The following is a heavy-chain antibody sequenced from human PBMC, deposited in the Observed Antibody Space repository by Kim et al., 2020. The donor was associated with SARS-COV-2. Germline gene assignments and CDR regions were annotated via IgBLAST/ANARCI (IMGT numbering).Heavy chain of an antibody. Sequence: ASVNVSCKVSGYTLTELSMHWVRQAPGKGLEWMGGFDPEDGETIYAQKFQGRVTMTEDTSTDTAYMELSSLRSEDTAVYYCATVGEVGATPYYYYGMDVWGQGTTVTVSS. D-gene: IGHD1-26*01. CDR2: FDPEDGET. CDR3: ATVGEVGATPYYYYGMDV. V-gene: IGHV1-24*01. CDR1: GYTLTELS. J-gene: IGHJ6*02.